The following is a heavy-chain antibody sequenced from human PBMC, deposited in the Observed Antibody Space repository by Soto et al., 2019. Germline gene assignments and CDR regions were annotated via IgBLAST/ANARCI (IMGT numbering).Heavy chain of an antibody. D-gene: IGHD3-10*01. CDR2: IYYSGST. Sequence: QVQLQESGPGLVKPSETLSLTCTVSGGSISSDYWSWIRQPPGKGLEWIGYIYYSGSTKCNPSLESRVSISVDTSKNQFSLNLSSVTAADMAVYYCARDRGYYGSGSFYPPEDWGQGTLVTVSS. V-gene: IGHV4-59*01. J-gene: IGHJ4*02. CDR1: GGSISSDY. CDR3: ARDRGYYGSGSFYPPED.